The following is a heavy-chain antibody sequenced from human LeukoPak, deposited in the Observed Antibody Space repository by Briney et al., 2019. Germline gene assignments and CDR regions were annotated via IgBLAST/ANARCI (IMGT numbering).Heavy chain of an antibody. D-gene: IGHD3-9*01. CDR3: ARGGDYDVLTGYHYYFDY. J-gene: IGHJ4*02. CDR2: IYTSGST. V-gene: IGHV4-61*09. CDR1: GGSISSGSSY. Sequence: TSETLSLTCSVSGGSISSGSSYWNWIRQPAGKGLEWIGHIYTSGSTQYNPSLKSRATISADTSKNQFSLNLSSMTAADTAVYFCARGGDYDVLTGYHYYFDYWGQGTLVTVSS.